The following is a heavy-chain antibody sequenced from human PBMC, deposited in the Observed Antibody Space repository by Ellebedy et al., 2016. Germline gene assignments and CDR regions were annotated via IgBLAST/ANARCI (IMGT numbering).Heavy chain of an antibody. J-gene: IGHJ4*02. CDR2: INTNTGNS. V-gene: IGHV7-4-1*02. D-gene: IGHD4-23*01. CDR1: GYTFTSYA. Sequence: ASVKVSCKASGYTFTSYAMNWVRQAPGQGLEWMGWINTNTGNSTSAQGFTGRFVFSLDTSVSTTYLQISRPKAEETAVYYCARVFYGGKSGRQRRIDYWGQGTLVTVSS. CDR3: ARVFYGGKSGRQRRIDY.